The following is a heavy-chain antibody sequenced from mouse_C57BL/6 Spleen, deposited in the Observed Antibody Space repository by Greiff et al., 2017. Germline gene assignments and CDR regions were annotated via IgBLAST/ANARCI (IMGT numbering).Heavy chain of an antibody. Sequence: QVQLQQPGAELVKPGASVTLSCKASGYTFTSYGMHWVKQRPGQGLEWIGMIHPKSGSTTYNEKFKSKAKLTVDKSSSTAYMRLSSLTSGDSAVYNCAKAQATWYYFANGGEGTTLTASS. J-gene: IGHJ2*01. V-gene: IGHV1-64*01. CDR3: AKAQATWYYFAN. CDR1: GYTFTSYG. D-gene: IGHD3-2*02. CDR2: IHPKSGST.